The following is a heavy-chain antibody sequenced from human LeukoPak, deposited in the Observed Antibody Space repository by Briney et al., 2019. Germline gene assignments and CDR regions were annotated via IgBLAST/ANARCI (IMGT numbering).Heavy chain of an antibody. CDR1: GYTFTSYG. D-gene: IGHD3-16*02. V-gene: IGHV1-18*01. CDR3: ARQVIHNDY. Sequence: ASVKVSCKPSGYTFTSYGISWVRQAPGQGLEWMGWISAYNGKTNYAQKLPRRVTMTTDTSTSTAYMELRSMRSDDKAVYYCARQVIHNDYWGQGTLVTVSS. J-gene: IGHJ4*02. CDR2: ISAYNGKT.